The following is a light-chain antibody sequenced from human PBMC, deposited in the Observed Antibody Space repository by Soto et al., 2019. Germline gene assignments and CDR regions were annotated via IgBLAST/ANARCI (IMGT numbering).Light chain of an antibody. J-gene: IGKJ5*01. Sequence: PGERASLSCRASQSLSSSLAWYQQKHGQAPRALIYATSSRATGIPARFSGSGYGTDFNLTISSLEPEDPAVYYCQQRSNWPGTFGQGTRLEI. CDR3: QQRSNWPGT. CDR1: QSLSSS. V-gene: IGKV3-11*01. CDR2: ATS.